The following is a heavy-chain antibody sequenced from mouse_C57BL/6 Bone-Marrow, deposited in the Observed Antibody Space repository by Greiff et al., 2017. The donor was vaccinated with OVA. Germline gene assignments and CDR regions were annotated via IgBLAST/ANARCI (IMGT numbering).Heavy chain of an antibody. CDR2: ISSGGSYT. V-gene: IGHV5-6*01. Sequence: EVKLVESGGDLVKPGGSLKLSCAASGFTFSSYGMSWVRQTPDKRLEWVATISSGGSYTYYPDSVKGRFTISRDNAKNTLYLQMSSLKSEDTAMYYWARHARGWYFDVWGTGTTVTVSS. CDR3: ARHARGWYFDV. CDR1: GFTFSSYG. J-gene: IGHJ1*03.